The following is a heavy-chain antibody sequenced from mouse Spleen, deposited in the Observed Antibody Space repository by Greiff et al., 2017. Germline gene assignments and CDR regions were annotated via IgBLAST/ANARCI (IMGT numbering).Heavy chain of an antibody. J-gene: IGHJ3*01. CDR2: IDPSDSYT. Sequence: VQLQQPGAELVKPGASVKLSCKASGYTFTSYWMQWVKQRPGQGLEWIGEIDPSDSYTNYNQKFKGKATLTVDTSSSTAYMQLSSLPSEDSAVYYCAREKGNTLWGQGTLVTVSA. CDR1: GYTFTSYW. D-gene: IGHD5-1-1*01. V-gene: IGHV1-50*01. CDR3: AREKGNTL.